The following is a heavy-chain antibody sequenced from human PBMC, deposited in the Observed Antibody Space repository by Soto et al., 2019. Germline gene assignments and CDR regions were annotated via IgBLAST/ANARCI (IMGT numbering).Heavy chain of an antibody. CDR2: IRSKANSYAT. CDR3: TSIINWYFDL. V-gene: IGHV3-73*01. CDR1: GFTFSCSA. J-gene: IGHJ2*01. Sequence: PGGSLRLSCAASGFTFSCSAMHWVRQASGKGLEWVGRIRSKANSYATAYAASVKGRFTISRDDSKNTAYLQMNSLKTEDTAVYYCTSIINWYFDLWGRGTLVTVSS.